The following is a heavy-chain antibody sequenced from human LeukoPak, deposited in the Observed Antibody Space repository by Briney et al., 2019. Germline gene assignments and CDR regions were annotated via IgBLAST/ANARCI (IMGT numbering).Heavy chain of an antibody. D-gene: IGHD6-19*01. CDR1: GFTFSDYY. CDR2: INHSGST. J-gene: IGHJ4*02. CDR3: ARGRGSGWYFPLSH. V-gene: IGHV4-34*01. Sequence: GSLRLSCAASGFTFSDYYMSWIRQPPGKGLEWIGEINHSGSTNYNPSLKSRVTISVDTSKNQFSLKLSSVTAADTAVYYCARGRGSGWYFPLSHWGQGTLVTVSS.